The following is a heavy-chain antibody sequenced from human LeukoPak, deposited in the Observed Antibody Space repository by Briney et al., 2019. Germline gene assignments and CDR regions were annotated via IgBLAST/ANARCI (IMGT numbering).Heavy chain of an antibody. D-gene: IGHD6-19*01. CDR1: GYTFTSYA. V-gene: IGHV1-3*01. CDR3: ANTVAGTPLAEYFQH. J-gene: IGHJ1*01. Sequence: GASVKVSCKASGYTFTSYAMHWVRQAPGQRLEWMGWINAGNGNTKYSQKFQGRVTITRDTSASTAYMELNSLRSEDTAVYYCANTVAGTPLAEYFQHWGQGTLVTVSS. CDR2: INAGNGNT.